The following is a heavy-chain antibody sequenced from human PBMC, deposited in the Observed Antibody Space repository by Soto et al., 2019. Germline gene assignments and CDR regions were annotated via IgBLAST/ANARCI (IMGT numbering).Heavy chain of an antibody. V-gene: IGHV1-3*01. CDR1: GYTFTSYA. J-gene: IGHJ3*02. CDR3: ARITMIVVVIDAFDI. CDR2: INAGNGNT. Sequence: GASVKVSCKASGYTFTSYAMHWVRQAPGQRLEWMGWINAGNGNTKYSQKFQGRVTITRDTSASTAYMELSSLRSEDTAVHYCARITMIVVVIDAFDIWGQGSLVTVSS. D-gene: IGHD3-22*01.